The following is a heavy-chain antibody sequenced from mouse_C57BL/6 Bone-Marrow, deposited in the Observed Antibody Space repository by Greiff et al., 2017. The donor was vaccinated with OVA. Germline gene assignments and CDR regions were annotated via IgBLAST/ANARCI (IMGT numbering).Heavy chain of an antibody. CDR1: GFTFSDYG. D-gene: IGHD2-4*01. CDR2: ISSGSSTI. CDR3: ASPFYYDASMDY. V-gene: IGHV5-17*01. Sequence: EVKLMESGGGLVKPGGSLKLSCAASGFTFSDYGMHWVRQAPEKGLEWVAYISSGSSTIYYADTVKGRFTISRDNAKNTLFLQMTSLRSEDTAMYYCASPFYYDASMDYWGQGTSVTVSS. J-gene: IGHJ4*01.